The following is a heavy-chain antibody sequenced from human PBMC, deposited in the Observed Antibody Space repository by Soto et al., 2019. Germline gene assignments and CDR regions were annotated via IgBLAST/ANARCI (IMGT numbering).Heavy chain of an antibody. D-gene: IGHD2-2*01. J-gene: IGHJ6*03. CDR1: GGSISSGDYY. CDR2: IYYSGST. Sequence: PSETLSLTCTVSGGSISSGDYYWSWIRQPPGKGLEWIGYIYYSGSTYYNPSLKSRVTISVDTSKNQFSLKLSSVTAADTAVYYCASSSHQLLLEVALDYYYYMDVWGKGTTVTVSS. V-gene: IGHV4-30-4*01. CDR3: ASSSHQLLLEVALDYYYYMDV.